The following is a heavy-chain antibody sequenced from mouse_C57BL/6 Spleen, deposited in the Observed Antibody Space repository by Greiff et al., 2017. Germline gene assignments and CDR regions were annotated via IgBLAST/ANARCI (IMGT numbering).Heavy chain of an antibody. Sequence: EVMLVESGEGLVKPGGSLKLSCAASGFTFSSYAMSWVRQTPEKRLAWVAYISSGGDYIYYADTVKGRFTISRDNARHTLYLQMNSLKSEDTAMYYYTRDGGLKYAMDYWGQGTSVTVSS. D-gene: IGHD3-1*01. J-gene: IGHJ4*01. CDR1: GFTFSSYA. V-gene: IGHV5-9-1*02. CDR3: TRDGGLKYAMDY. CDR2: ISSGGDYI.